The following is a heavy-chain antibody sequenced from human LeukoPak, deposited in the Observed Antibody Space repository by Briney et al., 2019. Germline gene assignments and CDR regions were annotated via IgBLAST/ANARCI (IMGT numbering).Heavy chain of an antibody. CDR2: ISYDGSNK. J-gene: IGHJ3*02. CDR3: ARERDYYDSSGLQGNAFDI. V-gene: IGHV3-30-3*01. D-gene: IGHD3-22*01. Sequence: GGSLRLSCAASGFTFSSYAMHWVRQAPGKGLEWVAVISYDGSNKYYADSVKGRFTISRDNSKNTLYLQMNSLRAEDTAVYYCARERDYYDSSGLQGNAFDIWGQGTMVTVSS. CDR1: GFTFSSYA.